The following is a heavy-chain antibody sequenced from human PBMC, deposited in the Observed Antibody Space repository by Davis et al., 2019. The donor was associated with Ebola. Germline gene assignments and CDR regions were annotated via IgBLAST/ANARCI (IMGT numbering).Heavy chain of an antibody. CDR2: ISSSSSYI. Sequence: GESLKISCAASGFTFSSYSMNWVRQAPGKGLEWVSSISSSSSYIYYADSVKGRFTISRDNAKNSLYLQMNSLRAEDTAVYYCARDTYYYDSSGYYTWFDPWGQGTLVTVSS. J-gene: IGHJ5*02. D-gene: IGHD3-22*01. CDR1: GFTFSSYS. CDR3: ARDTYYYDSSGYYTWFDP. V-gene: IGHV3-21*01.